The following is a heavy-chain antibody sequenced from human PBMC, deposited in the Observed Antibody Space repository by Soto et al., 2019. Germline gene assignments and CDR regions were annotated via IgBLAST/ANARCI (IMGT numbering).Heavy chain of an antibody. J-gene: IGHJ3*02. Sequence: QVQLVESGGGLVKPGGSLRLSCAASGFTFSDYYMSWIRQAPGKGLEWVSYISSSGSNIYYADAVKGRFTISRDHAKNTLYLQSNSLRFEDTDVYYCAKAIIVVVDAADIFGQGTMVTASS. CDR1: GFTFSDYY. CDR2: ISSSGSNI. D-gene: IGHD2-2*01. CDR3: AKAIIVVVDAADI. V-gene: IGHV3-11*01.